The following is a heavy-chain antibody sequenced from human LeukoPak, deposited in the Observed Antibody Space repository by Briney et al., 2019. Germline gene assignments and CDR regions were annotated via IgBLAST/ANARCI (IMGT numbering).Heavy chain of an antibody. J-gene: IGHJ4*02. CDR2: IRNKANSYTT. D-gene: IGHD6-13*01. V-gene: IGHV3-72*01. CDR1: GFTFSDHY. Sequence: GGSLRLSCAGSGFTFSDHYMDWVRQAPGKGLEWVGRIRNKANSYTTEYAASVKGRFTISRDDRRNSVYLQMNSLKTEDTAVYYCTTSNSYSSSRYYFDYWGQGTLVTVSS. CDR3: TTSNSYSSSRYYFDY.